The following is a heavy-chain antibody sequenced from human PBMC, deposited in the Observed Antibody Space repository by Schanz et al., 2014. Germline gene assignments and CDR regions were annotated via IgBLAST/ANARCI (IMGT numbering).Heavy chain of an antibody. V-gene: IGHV3-21*01. CDR1: GFTFSQYG. Sequence: EVQLVESGGGLVRPGGSLRLSCAASGFTFSQYGMNWVRQAPGKGLEWVSSISSTSSYIFYADSVKGRFTISRDNAKNSLYLQMNSLRAEDTAVYYCVPMSIAAHWGQGTLVTVSS. CDR3: VPMSIAAH. D-gene: IGHD6-6*01. J-gene: IGHJ4*02. CDR2: ISSTSSYI.